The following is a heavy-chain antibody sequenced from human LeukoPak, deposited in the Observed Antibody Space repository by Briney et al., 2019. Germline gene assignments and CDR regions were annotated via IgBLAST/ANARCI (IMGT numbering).Heavy chain of an antibody. CDR2: ISYVGSNE. J-gene: IGHJ3*02. V-gene: IGHV3-30*09. CDR3: ASAMVRGVIITGNAFDI. Sequence: GRSLRLSCAASGFTFSSYAMHWVRQGPGKGLECVSVISYVGSNEYYADSVKGRFAISRENSKNTLYLQMNSLRAEDTAVYYCASAMVRGVIITGNAFDICGQGTMVTVSS. CDR1: GFTFSSYA. D-gene: IGHD3-10*01.